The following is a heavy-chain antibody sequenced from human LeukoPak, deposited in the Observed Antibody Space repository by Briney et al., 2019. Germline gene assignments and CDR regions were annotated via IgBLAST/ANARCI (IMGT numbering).Heavy chain of an antibody. Sequence: PGGSLRLSCAASRFTFSNAWMNWVRQAPGKGLEWVGRIKSKVNGETTDYAAPVEGRFTISRDDSNNMVYLQMNSLKIEDTAVYYCAIDEPNYAPYDFDYWGQGTLVTVSP. CDR1: RFTFSNAW. V-gene: IGHV3-15*01. J-gene: IGHJ4*02. CDR2: IKSKVNGETT. D-gene: IGHD4/OR15-4a*01. CDR3: AIDEPNYAPYDFDY.